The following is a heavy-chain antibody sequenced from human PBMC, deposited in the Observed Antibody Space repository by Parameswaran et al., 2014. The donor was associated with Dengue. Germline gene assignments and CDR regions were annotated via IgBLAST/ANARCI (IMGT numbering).Heavy chain of an antibody. J-gene: IGHJ6*03. D-gene: IGHD2-2*01. Sequence: GRQAPGRGWEWVSSISSSSSYIYYADSVKGRFTISRDNAKNSLYLQMNSLRAEDTAVYYCARAYCSSTSCLGWDYYYMDVWGKGTTVTVSS. CDR3: ARAYCSSTSCLGWDYYYMDV. CDR2: ISSSSSYI. V-gene: IGHV3-21*01.